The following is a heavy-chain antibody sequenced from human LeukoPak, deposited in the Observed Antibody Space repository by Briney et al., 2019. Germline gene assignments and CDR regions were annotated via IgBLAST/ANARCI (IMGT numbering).Heavy chain of an antibody. CDR2: INHSGST. D-gene: IGHD2-2*02. V-gene: IGHV4-34*01. CDR3: ARLGYTYYYYMDV. J-gene: IGHJ6*03. Sequence: SETLSLTCAVYGGSFSGYYWSWIRQPLGKGLEWIGEINHSGSTNYNPSLKSRVTISVDTSKNQFSLKLSSVTAADTAVYYCARLGYTYYYYMDVWGKGTTVTVSS. CDR1: GGSFSGYY.